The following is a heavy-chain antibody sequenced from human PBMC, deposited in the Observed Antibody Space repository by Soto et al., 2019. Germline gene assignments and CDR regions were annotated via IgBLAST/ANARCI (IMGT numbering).Heavy chain of an antibody. D-gene: IGHD3-10*01. CDR2: IYYSGST. Sequence: SETLSLTCTVSGGSISSGGYYWSWIRQHPGKGLEWIGYIYYSGSTYYNPSLKSRVTISVDTSKNQFSLKLSSVTAADTAVYYCARGAGSPPTVCYFDYWGQGTLVTVSS. CDR3: ARGAGSPPTVCYFDY. CDR1: GGSISSGGYY. V-gene: IGHV4-31*03. J-gene: IGHJ4*02.